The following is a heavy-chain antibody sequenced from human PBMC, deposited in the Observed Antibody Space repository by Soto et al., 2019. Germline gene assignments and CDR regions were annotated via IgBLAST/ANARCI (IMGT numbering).Heavy chain of an antibody. V-gene: IGHV4-59*01. J-gene: IGHJ2*01. CDR1: GGSISGSY. D-gene: IGHD3-22*01. CDR2: VYYTGVT. CDR3: VRVLDSSWYADL. Sequence: QVQLQESGPGLVKPSETLSLTCSVSGGSISGSYWSWIRQSPGKGLEWLGYVYYTGVTNYNPSLSSRVTISLDTSKNHFSLKLNSMTAADTAVYYCVRVLDSSWYADLWGRGTLVTVSS.